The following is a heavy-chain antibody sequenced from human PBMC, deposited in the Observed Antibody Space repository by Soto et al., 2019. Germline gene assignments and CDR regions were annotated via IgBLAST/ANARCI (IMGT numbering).Heavy chain of an antibody. CDR3: AKDGHASGSYFDY. D-gene: IGHD3-10*01. Sequence: QVQLVESGGGVVQPGRSLRLSCAASGFTFSSYGMHWVRQAPGKGLEWVAIISYDGSNKYYADSVKGRFTISRDNXKNTLNLQMNSLRAEDTAVYYCAKDGHASGSYFDYWGQGTLVTVSS. J-gene: IGHJ4*02. CDR1: GFTFSSYG. V-gene: IGHV3-30*18. CDR2: ISYDGSNK.